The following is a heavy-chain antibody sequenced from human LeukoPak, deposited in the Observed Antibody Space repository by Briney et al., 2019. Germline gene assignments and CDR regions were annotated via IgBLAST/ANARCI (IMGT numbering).Heavy chain of an antibody. Sequence: ETLSLTCAVSGGSPSGYYWSWIRQPPGKGLEWIGDISHVGFTNYNPSLKSRVTISVDTSTNQFSLKLNSVTAADTAVYYCARPNDYGDDYWGQGTLVTVSS. D-gene: IGHD4-17*01. CDR3: ARPNDYGDDY. J-gene: IGHJ4*02. V-gene: IGHV4-34*01. CDR1: GGSPSGYY. CDR2: ISHVGFT.